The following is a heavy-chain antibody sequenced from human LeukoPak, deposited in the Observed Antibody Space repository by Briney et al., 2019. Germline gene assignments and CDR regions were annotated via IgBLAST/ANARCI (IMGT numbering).Heavy chain of an antibody. CDR1: GYTFTSYG. J-gene: IGHJ4*02. CDR3: ATAGLRAGLIRSRTPDY. Sequence: ASVKVSFKASGYTFTSYGISWVRQAPGQGLEWMGWISAYNGNTNYAQKLQGRVTMTTDTSTSTAYMELRSLRSDDTAVYYCATAGLRAGLIRSRTPDYWGQGTLVTVSS. CDR2: ISAYNGNT. D-gene: IGHD6-13*01. V-gene: IGHV1-18*01.